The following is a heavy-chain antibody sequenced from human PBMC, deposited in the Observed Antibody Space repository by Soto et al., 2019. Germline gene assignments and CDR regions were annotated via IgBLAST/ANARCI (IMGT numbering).Heavy chain of an antibody. CDR3: ARDQLYNNDISGRPLNAFDV. D-gene: IGHD3-22*01. Sequence: EVDLVESGGGLVQSGGSLRLSCAASGFTFRNYGMNWVRQAPGKGLEWVSYIGIGSSTKYYADSVKGRFTISRDKAKNSLYLQMNSLRAEDTAVYYCARDQLYNNDISGRPLNAFDVWGQGTMITVSS. CDR2: IGIGSSTK. J-gene: IGHJ3*01. V-gene: IGHV3-48*01. CDR1: GFTFRNYG.